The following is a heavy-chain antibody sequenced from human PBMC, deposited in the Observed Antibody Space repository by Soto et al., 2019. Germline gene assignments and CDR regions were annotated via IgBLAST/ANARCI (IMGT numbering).Heavy chain of an antibody. CDR3: ARSPNYYYYGFDV. CDR1: GGSVSSGDYF. J-gene: IGHJ6*02. D-gene: IGHD3-10*01. CDR2: IYYSGST. V-gene: IGHV4-61*08. Sequence: SETLSLTCTVSGGSVSSGDYFWSWLRQSPGKRLEWIAYIYYSGSTNYNPSLKSRATISVDTSKSQVSLTLTSMTAADAALYYCARSPNYYYYGFDVWGQGTAVT.